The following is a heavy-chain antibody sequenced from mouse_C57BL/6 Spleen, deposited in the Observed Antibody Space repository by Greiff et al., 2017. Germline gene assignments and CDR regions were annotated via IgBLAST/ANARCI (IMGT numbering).Heavy chain of an antibody. CDR3: ARLDYGSSYAMDY. Sequence: EVKLQESGGGLVQPGGSLSLSCAASGFTFTDYYMSWVRQPPGKALEWLGFIRNKANGYTTEYSASVKGRFTISRDNSQSILYLQMNALRAEYSATYYCARLDYGSSYAMDYWGQGTSVTVSS. D-gene: IGHD1-1*01. CDR1: GFTFTDYY. V-gene: IGHV7-3*01. CDR2: IRNKANGYTT. J-gene: IGHJ4*01.